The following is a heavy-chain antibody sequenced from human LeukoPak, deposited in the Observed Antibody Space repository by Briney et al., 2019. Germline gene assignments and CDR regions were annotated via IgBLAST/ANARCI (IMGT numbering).Heavy chain of an antibody. V-gene: IGHV3-7*01. CDR1: GFTLSRFW. J-gene: IGHJ4*02. Sequence: PGGSLRLSCAASGFTLSRFWMSWVRQAPGKGLEWVANIKQDGSEKYYVDSVKGRFTISRDNAKNSLHLQMSSLRAEDTAIYYCASASPAGDYWGQGTQVTVSS. CDR2: IKQDGSEK. CDR3: ASASPAGDY. D-gene: IGHD2-2*01.